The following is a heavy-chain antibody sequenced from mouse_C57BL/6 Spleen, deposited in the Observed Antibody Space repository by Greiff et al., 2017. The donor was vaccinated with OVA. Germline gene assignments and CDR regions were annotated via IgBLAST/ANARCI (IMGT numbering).Heavy chain of an antibody. CDR3: TTTYYSNSYYYAMDY. V-gene: IGHV14-4*01. Sequence: EVQLQQSGAELVRPGASVKLSCTASGFNIKDDYMHWVKQRPEQGLEWIGWIDPENGDTEYASKFQGKATITADTSSNTAYLQLSSLTSEDTAVYYCTTTYYSNSYYYAMDYWGQGTSVTVSS. J-gene: IGHJ4*01. D-gene: IGHD2-5*01. CDR1: GFNIKDDY. CDR2: IDPENGDT.